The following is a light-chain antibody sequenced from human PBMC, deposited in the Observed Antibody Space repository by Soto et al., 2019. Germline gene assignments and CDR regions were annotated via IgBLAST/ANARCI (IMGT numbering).Light chain of an antibody. V-gene: IGKV3-15*01. Sequence: IVMTLSPATVSVSPRSRAALSCRASQSVSSNLAWYQQKPGQAPRLLIYDASTRATGIPARFSGSGSGTEFTLTISSLPSEDFAVYYCQQYNDWPPRITFGQGTRLEI. CDR2: DAS. J-gene: IGKJ5*01. CDR1: QSVSSN. CDR3: QQYNDWPPRIT.